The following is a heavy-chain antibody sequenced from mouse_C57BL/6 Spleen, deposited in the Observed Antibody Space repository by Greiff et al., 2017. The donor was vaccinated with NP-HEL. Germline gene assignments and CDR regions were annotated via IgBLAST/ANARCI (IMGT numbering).Heavy chain of an antibody. CDR1: GYTFTSYG. CDR2: IYPRSGNT. D-gene: IGHD2-3*01. CDR3: ARGDGYYPVDY. V-gene: IGHV1-81*01. Sequence: QVQLQQSGAELARPGASVKLSCKASGYTFTSYGISWVKQRTGQGLEWIGEIYPRSGNTYYNEKFKGTATLTADKSSSTAYMELRGLTSEDSAVYFCARGDGYYPVDYWGQGTTLTVAS. J-gene: IGHJ2*01.